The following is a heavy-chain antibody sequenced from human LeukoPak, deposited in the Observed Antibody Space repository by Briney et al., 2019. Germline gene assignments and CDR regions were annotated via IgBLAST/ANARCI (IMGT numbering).Heavy chain of an antibody. J-gene: IGHJ4*02. CDR1: GFTVRSNY. D-gene: IGHD3-9*01. Sequence: GGSLRLSCAGSGFTVRSNYMSWVRQAPGKGLEWVSVIYSGGATYYADSVKGRFTISRDNSKDTLYLQMNSLRAEDTAVYYCAKVLGYFDIPWGQGTLVTVSS. V-gene: IGHV3-53*01. CDR3: AKVLGYFDIP. CDR2: IYSGGAT.